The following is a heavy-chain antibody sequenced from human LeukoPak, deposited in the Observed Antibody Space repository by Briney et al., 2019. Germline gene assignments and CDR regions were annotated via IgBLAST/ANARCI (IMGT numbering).Heavy chain of an antibody. CDR2: IYHSGST. CDR3: ARDGVSALNLYSDL. D-gene: IGHD3-3*01. J-gene: IGHJ2*01. Sequence: PSETLSLTCTVSGGSISSGGYYWSWIRQPPGKGLEWIGYIYHSGSTYYNPSLKSRVIISVDTSKNQFSLSLISVTAADTAVYYCARDGVSALNLYSDLWGRGTLVTVSS. V-gene: IGHV4-61*08. CDR1: GGSISSGGYY.